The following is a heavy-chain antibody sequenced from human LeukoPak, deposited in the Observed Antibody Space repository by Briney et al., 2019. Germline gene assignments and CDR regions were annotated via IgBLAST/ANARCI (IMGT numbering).Heavy chain of an antibody. Sequence: GGSLRLSCAASGFTFSSYVMHWVRQAPGKGLEWVAVISFDGSDRYYADSVKGRFTISRDNSRNTLYLQMNSLRAEDTAVYYCAKGYSSGLYKLYYFDFWGRGTLVTVSS. CDR1: GFTFSSYV. D-gene: IGHD6-19*01. CDR2: ISFDGSDR. V-gene: IGHV3-30*04. CDR3: AKGYSSGLYKLYYFDF. J-gene: IGHJ4*02.